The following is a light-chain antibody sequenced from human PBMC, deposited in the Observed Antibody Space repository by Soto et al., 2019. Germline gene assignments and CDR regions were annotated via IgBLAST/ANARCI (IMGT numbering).Light chain of an antibody. Sequence: EIVMTRSPATLSVSPGERATLSCRASQGVSGNLAWYQQKPGQAPRLLIYGASTRATGIPARFSGSGSGTEFTLTISSLQSEDFAVYYCQQYGSSGTFGQGTKVDIK. CDR1: QGVSGN. V-gene: IGKV3-15*01. J-gene: IGKJ1*01. CDR3: QQYGSSGT. CDR2: GAS.